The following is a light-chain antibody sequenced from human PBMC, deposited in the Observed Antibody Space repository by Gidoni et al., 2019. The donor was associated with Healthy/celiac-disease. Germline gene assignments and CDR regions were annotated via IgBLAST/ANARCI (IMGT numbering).Light chain of an antibody. V-gene: IGKV1-33*01. CDR2: DAS. CDR1: QDISNY. CDR3: QQDDNLPPLT. J-gene: IGKJ4*01. Sequence: DIQMTQSPSSLSASVGDRVTITCQTSQDISNYLNWYQQKPGKAPKLLIYDASNLETGVPSRLSGRGSGTDFTFTISSLQPEDIATYYCQQDDNLPPLTFGGGTKVEIK.